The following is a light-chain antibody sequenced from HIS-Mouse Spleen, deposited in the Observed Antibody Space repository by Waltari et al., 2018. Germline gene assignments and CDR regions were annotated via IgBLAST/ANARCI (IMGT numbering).Light chain of an antibody. V-gene: IGLV3-21*03. CDR3: QVWDSSSDHVV. Sequence: SYVLTQPPSVSVAPGKTARIPCGGNNIGSNSVHWYQQKPGQAPVLVVYDDSDRPSGIPERCAGSNSGNTATLTISRVEAGDEADYYCQVWDSSSDHVVFGGGTKLTVL. CDR2: DDS. J-gene: IGLJ2*01. CDR1: NIGSNS.